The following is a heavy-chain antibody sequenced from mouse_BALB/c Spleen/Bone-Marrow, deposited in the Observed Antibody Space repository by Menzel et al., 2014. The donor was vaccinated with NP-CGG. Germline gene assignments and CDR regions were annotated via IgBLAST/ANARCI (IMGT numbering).Heavy chain of an antibody. D-gene: IGHD1-1*01. CDR2: IWAGGYV. J-gene: IGHJ2*01. Sequence: VQLQESGPGLVAPSQSLSITCTVSGFSLTRCGVHWVRQPPGKGLEWLGVIWAGGYVNYNSALMSRLSISKDNSKSQVFLKMNSLQTDDTAMYYCARNYYGIPYYFDYWGQGTTLTVSS. CDR1: GFSLTRCG. CDR3: ARNYYGIPYYFDY. V-gene: IGHV2-9*02.